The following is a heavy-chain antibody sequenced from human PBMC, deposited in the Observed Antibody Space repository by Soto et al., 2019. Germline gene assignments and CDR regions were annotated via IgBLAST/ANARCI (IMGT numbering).Heavy chain of an antibody. V-gene: IGHV1-3*01. CDR2: INAGNGNT. CDR1: GYTFTSYA. J-gene: IGHJ4*02. Sequence: QVQLVQSGAEVKKPGASVKVSCKASGYTFTSYAMHWVRQAPGQRLEWMGWINAGNGNTKYSQKFQGRVTITRDTSASTAYMELSSLRSEDTAVYYCARDGGTTGTTNYFDYWGQGTLVTVSS. D-gene: IGHD1-1*01. CDR3: ARDGGTTGTTNYFDY.